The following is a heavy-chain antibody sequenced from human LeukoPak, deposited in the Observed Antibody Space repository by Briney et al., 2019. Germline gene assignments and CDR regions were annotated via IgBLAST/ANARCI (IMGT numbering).Heavy chain of an antibody. CDR1: GFTFSSYA. V-gene: IGHV3-23*01. Sequence: GGSLRLSCAASGFTFSSYAMSWVRQAPGKGLEWVSAISGSGGSTYYADSVKGRFTISRDNSKNTLYLQMNSLGAEDTAVYYCAKSSVMYYYDSSGCIHYWGQGTLVTVSS. CDR3: AKSSVMYYYDSSGCIHY. D-gene: IGHD3-22*01. CDR2: ISGSGGST. J-gene: IGHJ4*02.